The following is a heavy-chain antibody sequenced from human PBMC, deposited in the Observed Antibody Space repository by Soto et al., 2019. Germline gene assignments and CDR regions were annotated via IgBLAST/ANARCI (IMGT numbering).Heavy chain of an antibody. V-gene: IGHV1-8*01. J-gene: IGHJ4*02. Sequence: ASVKVSCKASGYTFTSYDINWVRQATGQGLEWMGWMNPNSGNTGYAQKFQGRVTMTRNTSISTAYMELSSLRAEDTAIYYCAKRPRALLTFDYWGQGTLVTVSS. CDR2: MNPNSGNT. CDR1: GYTFTSYD. CDR3: AKRPRALLTFDY. D-gene: IGHD1-26*01.